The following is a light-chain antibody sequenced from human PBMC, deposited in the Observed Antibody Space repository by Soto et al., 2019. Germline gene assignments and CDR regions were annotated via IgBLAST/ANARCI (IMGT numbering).Light chain of an antibody. J-gene: IGLJ1*01. CDR3: CSYKSSSTLSV. V-gene: IGLV2-14*03. CDR1: SSDIGAYNY. Sequence: QSVLTQPASVSGSPGQSITISCTGTSSDIGAYNYVSWYQQHPGKAPKLIIYDVTNRPAGISSRFSASKSGNTASLTISVLQAKVEADYYCCSYKSSSTLSVFGTGTKVTV. CDR2: DVT.